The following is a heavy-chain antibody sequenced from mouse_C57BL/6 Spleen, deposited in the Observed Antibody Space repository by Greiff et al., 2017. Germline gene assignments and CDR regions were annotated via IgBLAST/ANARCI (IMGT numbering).Heavy chain of an antibody. J-gene: IGHJ2*01. CDR3: ASPITTDGDCDD. Sequence: QVQLQQPGPELVKPGASVKFSCKASGYAFTSYWMHWVKQRPGQGLEWIGLIYPGDGDTNYNEKFKGKATLTADKSSSTAYMQLSSLTSEDSAVYFCASPITTDGDCDDWGKGTTLTVSS. V-gene: IGHV1-82*01. CDR2: IYPGDGDT. CDR1: GYAFTSYW. D-gene: IGHD1-1*01.